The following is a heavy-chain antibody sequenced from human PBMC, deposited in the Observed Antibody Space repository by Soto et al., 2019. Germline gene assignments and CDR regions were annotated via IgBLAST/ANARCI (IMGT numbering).Heavy chain of an antibody. Sequence: ETLSLTCTVSGGSISSYYWSWIRQPPGKGLEWIGYIYYSGSTNYNPSLKSRVTISVDTSKNQFSLKLSSVTAADTAVYYCARNYGGNVDYWGQGTLVTVSS. D-gene: IGHD4-17*01. CDR3: ARNYGGNVDY. CDR2: IYYSGST. CDR1: GGSISSYY. J-gene: IGHJ4*02. V-gene: IGHV4-59*08.